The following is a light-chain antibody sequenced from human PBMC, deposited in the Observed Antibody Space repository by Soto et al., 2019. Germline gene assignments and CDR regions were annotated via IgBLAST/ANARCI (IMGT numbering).Light chain of an antibody. J-gene: IGLJ1*01. CDR2: SHN. CDR3: ASWDDSLNGYV. CDR1: SSNIGANA. Sequence: QSVLTQPPSASGTPGQRVTISCSGSSSNIGANAVNWYQQLPGAAPKLLIYSHNQRPSGVPDRFSGSRSGTSASLAISGLQSEDEDDYYCASWDDSLNGYVFGTGTKVTVL. V-gene: IGLV1-44*01.